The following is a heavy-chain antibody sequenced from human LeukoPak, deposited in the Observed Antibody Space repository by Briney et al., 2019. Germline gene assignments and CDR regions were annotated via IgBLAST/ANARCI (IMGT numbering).Heavy chain of an antibody. CDR2: IRSNAYGGTT. J-gene: IGHJ3*02. CDR1: GFTFGDYA. CDR3: TRTNPSGYSYGADAFDI. D-gene: IGHD5-18*01. V-gene: IGHV3-49*03. Sequence: PGGSLRLSCTASGFTFGDYAMTWFRQAPGKGLEWVGFIRSNAYGGTTEYAASVKGRFTISRDDSKSIAYLQMNSLRTEDTAVYYCTRTNPSGYSYGADAFDIWGQGTMVTVSS.